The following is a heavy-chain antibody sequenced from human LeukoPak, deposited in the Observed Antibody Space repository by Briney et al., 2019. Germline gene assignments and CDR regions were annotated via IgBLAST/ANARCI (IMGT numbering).Heavy chain of an antibody. Sequence: SETLSLTRSVSRGSITHYYWSWIRQPPGKGLEWIGYIYYSGTTKYNPSLESRVTMSVDTSKNQLSLQLTSVTAADTAVYYCARDSSVVSYFDYWGQGTLVTVSS. J-gene: IGHJ4*02. CDR1: RGSITHYY. V-gene: IGHV4-59*01. D-gene: IGHD4-23*01. CDR3: ARDSSVVSYFDY. CDR2: IYYSGTT.